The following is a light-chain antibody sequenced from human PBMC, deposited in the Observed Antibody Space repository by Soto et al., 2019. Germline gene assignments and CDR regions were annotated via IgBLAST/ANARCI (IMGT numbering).Light chain of an antibody. Sequence: QSVLTQPPSASGTPGQRVTISCSGSSSNIGSNYVYWYQQLPGTAPKLLIYRNNQRPSGVPDRFSGSKSGTSASLAISGLLSEDEADYNCAAWDDSLSGSWVFGGGTKLTVL. V-gene: IGLV1-47*01. CDR3: AAWDDSLSGSWV. CDR1: SSNIGSNY. CDR2: RNN. J-gene: IGLJ3*02.